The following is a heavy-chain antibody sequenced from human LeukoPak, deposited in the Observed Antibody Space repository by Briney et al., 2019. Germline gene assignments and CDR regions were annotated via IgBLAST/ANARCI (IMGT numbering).Heavy chain of an antibody. CDR1: GGSISSSSYY. CDR2: IYYSGST. V-gene: IGHV4-39*07. CDR3: AKEDRGGP. Sequence: PSETLSLTCTVSGGSISSSSYYWGWIRQPPGKGLEWIGSIYYSGSTYYNPSLKSRVTISVDTSKNQFSLKLTSVTAADTAVYYCAKEDRGGPWGQGTLVIVSS. D-gene: IGHD3-10*01. J-gene: IGHJ5*02.